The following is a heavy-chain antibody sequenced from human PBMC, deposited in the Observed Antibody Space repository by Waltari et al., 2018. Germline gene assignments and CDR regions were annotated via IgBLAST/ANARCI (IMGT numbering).Heavy chain of an antibody. CDR2: IRTKASGETT. Sequence: EVQLVESGGGLVQPGRSLSISGTASGFTFGDYAVSWFRQAPGKGLEWVGFIRTKASGETTEYAASVKGRFTVSRDDSKNIAYLQMNSLKTEDTAVYYCSRAGSRQLWRLPDYWGQGALVTVSS. D-gene: IGHD5-18*01. J-gene: IGHJ4*02. V-gene: IGHV3-49*03. CDR3: SRAGSRQLWRLPDY. CDR1: GFTFGDYA.